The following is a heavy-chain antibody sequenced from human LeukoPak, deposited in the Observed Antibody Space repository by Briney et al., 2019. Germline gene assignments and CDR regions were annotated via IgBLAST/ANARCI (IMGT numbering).Heavy chain of an antibody. Sequence: SETLSLTCAVYGGSFSDYYWSWIRQPPGKGLEWIGEINHSGSTNYNPSLKSRVTISVDTSKNQFSLKLSSVTAADTAVYYCARRESSDAFDIWGQGTMVTVSS. J-gene: IGHJ3*02. V-gene: IGHV4-34*01. CDR2: INHSGST. CDR3: ARRESSDAFDI. CDR1: GGSFSDYY.